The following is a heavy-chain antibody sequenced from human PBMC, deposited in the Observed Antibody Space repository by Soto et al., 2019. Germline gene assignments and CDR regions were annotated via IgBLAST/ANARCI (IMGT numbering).Heavy chain of an antibody. CDR1: GFTFSSFA. Sequence: EVQLLESGGGLVQPGGSLRLSCAASGFTFSSFAMNWVRQAPGKGLEWVSAIGGSSGHTYYADSVKGRFIISRDNSKNTLYLQMDSLSADDTAVYYCARGPSEYIWGSYLRYCDSWGQGSLVTVSS. CDR2: IGGSSGHT. CDR3: ARGPSEYIWGSYLRYCDS. V-gene: IGHV3-23*01. J-gene: IGHJ4*02. D-gene: IGHD3-16*02.